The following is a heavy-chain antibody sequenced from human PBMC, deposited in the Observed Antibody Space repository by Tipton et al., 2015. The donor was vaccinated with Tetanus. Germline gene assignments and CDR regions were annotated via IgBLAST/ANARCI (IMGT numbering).Heavy chain of an antibody. CDR1: GFTFSNYG. J-gene: IGHJ4*02. D-gene: IGHD1-26*01. CDR2: INSGGSAR. Sequence: SLRLSCAASGFTFSNYGMHWVRQAPGKGLVWVSRINSGGSARSYADSVKGRFTISRDNDKNTLYLQMNGLRPEDTAVYYCVREDILLNIYAAFDLWGQGTLVTVSS. CDR3: VREDILLNIYAAFDL. V-gene: IGHV3-74*01.